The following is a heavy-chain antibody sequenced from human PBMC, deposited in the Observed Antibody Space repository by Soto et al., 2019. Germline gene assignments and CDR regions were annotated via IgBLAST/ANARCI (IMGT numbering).Heavy chain of an antibody. Sequence: EVHLLESGGDLVLPGGSLRLSCAASGFAFNDFAMNWVRQAPGKGPEWLSTISGSGDKTFHRDSVKGRFNISRDNSNNKMFLQMNSLRAEDTAVYFCARDGGSGLGWFDPWVQGTLVTVSS. CDR3: ARDGGSGLGWFDP. CDR2: ISGSGDKT. J-gene: IGHJ5*02. CDR1: GFAFNDFA. V-gene: IGHV3-23*01. D-gene: IGHD6-19*01.